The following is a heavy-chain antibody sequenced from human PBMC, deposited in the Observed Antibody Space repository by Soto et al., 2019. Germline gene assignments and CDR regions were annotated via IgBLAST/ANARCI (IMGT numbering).Heavy chain of an antibody. CDR1: GFTFSSYW. CDR3: GRRNYIDY. V-gene: IGHV3-7*01. CDR2: INQDGSEK. J-gene: IGHJ4*02. Sequence: GGSLRLSCAASGFTFSSYWMTWVRQAPGKGLEWVASINQDGSEKYYVDSVKDRFTISRDNARNSLYLQMNSLRAEDTAVYFCGRRNYIDYWGQGTLVTVSS.